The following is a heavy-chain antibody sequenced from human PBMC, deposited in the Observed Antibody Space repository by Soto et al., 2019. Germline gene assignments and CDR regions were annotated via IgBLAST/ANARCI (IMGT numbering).Heavy chain of an antibody. V-gene: IGHV4-30-4*01. J-gene: IGHJ6*02. CDR3: ARGAGYYYYGMDV. D-gene: IGHD3-16*01. CDR2: IYYSGST. Sequence: PSETLSLACTFSGGSIISGDYYWSWIRQPPGKGLEWIGYIYYSGSTYYNPSLKSRVTISVDTSKNQFSLKLSSVTAADTAVYYCARGAGYYYYGMDVWGQGTTVTVSS. CDR1: GGSIISGDYY.